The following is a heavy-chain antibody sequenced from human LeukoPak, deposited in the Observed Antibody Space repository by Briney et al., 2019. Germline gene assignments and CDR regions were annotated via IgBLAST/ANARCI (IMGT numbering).Heavy chain of an antibody. D-gene: IGHD5-18*01. Sequence: SETLSLTCGVYGGSFSGYYWSWIRQPPGKGLEWIGEINHSGSTNYNPSLKSRVTISVDTSKNQFSLKLSSVTAADTAVYYCARVKGDTAMVHNWFDPWGQGTLVAVSS. V-gene: IGHV4-34*01. CDR2: INHSGST. J-gene: IGHJ5*02. CDR1: GGSFSGYY. CDR3: ARVKGDTAMVHNWFDP.